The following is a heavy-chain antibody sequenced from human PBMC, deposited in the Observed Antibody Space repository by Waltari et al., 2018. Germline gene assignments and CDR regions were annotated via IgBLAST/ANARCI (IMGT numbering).Heavy chain of an antibody. CDR2: IKSKTDGGTT. J-gene: IGHJ4*02. CDR1: GFTFSNAW. V-gene: IGHV3-15*01. D-gene: IGHD3-22*01. CDR3: TTAHPIVATSVDYYDSSGYFRFDY. Sequence: EVQLVESGGGLVKPGGSLRLSCAASGFTFSNAWMSWVRQAPGKGLEWVGRIKSKTDGGTTDYAAPVKGRFTISRDDSKNTLYLQMNSLKTEDTAVYYCTTAHPIVATSVDYYDSSGYFRFDYWGQGTLVTVSS.